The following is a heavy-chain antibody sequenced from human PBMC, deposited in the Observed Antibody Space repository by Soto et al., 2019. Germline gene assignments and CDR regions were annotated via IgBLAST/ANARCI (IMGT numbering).Heavy chain of an antibody. Sequence: QVQLVESGGGVVQPGRSLRLSCAASGFTFSSYGMHWVRQAPGKGLEWVAVIWYDGSNKYYADSVKGRFTISRDNSKNTLYLQMNSLRAEDTAVYYCARELDCSGGSCYPKNYYYYYGMDVWGQGTTVTVSS. CDR1: GFTFSSYG. CDR3: ARELDCSGGSCYPKNYYYYYGMDV. D-gene: IGHD2-15*01. CDR2: IWYDGSNK. J-gene: IGHJ6*02. V-gene: IGHV3-33*01.